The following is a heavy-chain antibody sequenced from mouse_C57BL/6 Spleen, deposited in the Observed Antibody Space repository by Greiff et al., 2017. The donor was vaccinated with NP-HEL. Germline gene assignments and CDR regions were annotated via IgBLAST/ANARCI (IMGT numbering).Heavy chain of an antibody. CDR1: GYTFTEYT. D-gene: IGHD2-3*01. Sequence: VQLQQSGAELVKPGASVKLSCKASGYTFTEYTIHWVKQRSGQGLEWIGWFYPGSGSIKYNEKFKDKATLTADKSSSTVYMELSRLTSEDSAVYFCARHEDGCYDGYPYYFDYWGQGTTLTVSS. V-gene: IGHV1-62-2*01. CDR2: FYPGSGSI. J-gene: IGHJ2*01. CDR3: ARHEDGCYDGYPYYFDY.